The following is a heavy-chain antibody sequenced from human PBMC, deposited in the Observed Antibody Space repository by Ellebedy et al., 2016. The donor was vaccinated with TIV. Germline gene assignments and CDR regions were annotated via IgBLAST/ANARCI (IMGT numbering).Heavy chain of an antibody. D-gene: IGHD1-20*01. CDR2: ISYDGSNK. J-gene: IGHJ4*02. Sequence: GGSLRLSXAASGFTFSSYAMSWVRQAPGKGLEWVAVISYDGSNKYYADSVKGRFTISRDNSKNTLYLQMNSLRAEDTAVYYCAKDITGTTKDFDYWGQGTLVTVSS. V-gene: IGHV3-30*18. CDR3: AKDITGTTKDFDY. CDR1: GFTFSSYA.